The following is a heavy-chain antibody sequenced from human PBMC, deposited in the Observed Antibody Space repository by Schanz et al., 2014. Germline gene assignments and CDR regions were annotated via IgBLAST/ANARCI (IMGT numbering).Heavy chain of an antibody. CDR3: AKGPYYYYYMDV. CDR2: IKEDGSVK. Sequence: VRLVESGGGVVQPGRSLRLSCAASTFTFSSDWMSWVRQAPGKGLEWVANIKEDGSVKDYVDSVKGRFTISRDNAKNSLYLQMTSLRADDTAVYYCAKGPYYYYYMDVWGNGTTVTVSS. CDR1: TFTFSSDW. J-gene: IGHJ6*03. V-gene: IGHV3-7*04.